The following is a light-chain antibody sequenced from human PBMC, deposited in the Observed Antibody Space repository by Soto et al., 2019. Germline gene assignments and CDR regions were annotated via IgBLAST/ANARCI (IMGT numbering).Light chain of an antibody. CDR1: QSVSNNY. CDR3: IQYHNLWA. Sequence: EIVLTQSPGTLSLSPGERATLSCRASQSVSNNYLAWYQQKPGQAPRLLIYGASNRATGIPDRFSGSGSGTDFTLTISRLEPEDFAVYSCIQYHNLWAFGYRTK. J-gene: IGKJ1*01. V-gene: IGKV3-20*01. CDR2: GAS.